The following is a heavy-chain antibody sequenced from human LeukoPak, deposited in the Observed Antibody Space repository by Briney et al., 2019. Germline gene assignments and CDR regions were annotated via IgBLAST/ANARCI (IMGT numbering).Heavy chain of an antibody. Sequence: GGSLRLSCAASGFTFDDYAMHWVRQAPGKGLEWVSGISWNSGSIGYADSVKGRFTISRDNAKNSLYLQMNSLRAEDTALYYCAKEKIAVAAAFDYWGQGTLATVSS. CDR2: ISWNSGSI. V-gene: IGHV3-9*01. D-gene: IGHD6-19*01. J-gene: IGHJ4*02. CDR1: GFTFDDYA. CDR3: AKEKIAVAAAFDY.